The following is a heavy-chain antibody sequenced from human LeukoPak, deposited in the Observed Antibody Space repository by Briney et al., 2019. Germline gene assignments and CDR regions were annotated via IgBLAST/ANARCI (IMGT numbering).Heavy chain of an antibody. CDR1: GYTFTGYY. J-gene: IGHJ6*02. CDR2: INPNSGGT. Sequence: ASVKVSCKASGYTFTGYYMHWVRQAPGQGLEWMGWINPNSGGTNYAQKFQGRVTMTRDTSISTAYMELSRLRSDDTAVYYCARYSGSSATYYYGMDVWGQGTTVTVSS. V-gene: IGHV1-2*02. D-gene: IGHD6-6*01. CDR3: ARYSGSSATYYYGMDV.